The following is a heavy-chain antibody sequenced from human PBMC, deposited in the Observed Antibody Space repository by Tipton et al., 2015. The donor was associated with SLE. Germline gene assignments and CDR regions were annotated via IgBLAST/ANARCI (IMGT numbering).Heavy chain of an antibody. CDR2: INHSGST. D-gene: IGHD5-12*01. J-gene: IGHJ4*02. CDR1: GASINSHY. V-gene: IGHV4-59*11. Sequence: TLSLTCTVSGASINSHYWSWIRQPPGKGLEWIGEINHSGSTHYNPSLKSRVTISVDTPKNQFSLKLSSVTAADTAVYYCARDSPGVVATMALDYWGQGTLVTVSS. CDR3: ARDSPGVVATMALDY.